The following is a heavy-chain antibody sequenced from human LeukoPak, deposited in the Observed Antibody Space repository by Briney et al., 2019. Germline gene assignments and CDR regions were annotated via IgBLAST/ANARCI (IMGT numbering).Heavy chain of an antibody. V-gene: IGHV3-73*01. D-gene: IGHD1-26*01. CDR3: TRLEVGACDI. J-gene: IGHJ3*02. CDR2: IRSKADSYAT. CDR1: GFTFSGSA. Sequence: GGSLRLSCAASGFTFSGSAMHWVRQASGKGLEWVGRIRSKADSYATAYAASVKGRFTISRDDSKSTAYLQMNSLKTEDTAVYYCTRLEVGACDIWGQGTMVTVSS.